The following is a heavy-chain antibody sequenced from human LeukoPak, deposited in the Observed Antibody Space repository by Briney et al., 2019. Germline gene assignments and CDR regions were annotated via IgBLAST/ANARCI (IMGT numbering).Heavy chain of an antibody. J-gene: IGHJ4*02. Sequence: SQTLSLTCTVSGGSISSGGYYWSWIRQHPGKGLEWIGYIYYSGSTYYNPSLKSRVTISVDTSKNQFSLKLSSVTAADTAVYYCVRDFGETRGYYFGHRGQGTLVTVSS. CDR3: VRDFGETRGYYFGH. CDR2: IYYSGST. CDR1: GGSISSGGYY. V-gene: IGHV4-31*03. D-gene: IGHD3-16*01.